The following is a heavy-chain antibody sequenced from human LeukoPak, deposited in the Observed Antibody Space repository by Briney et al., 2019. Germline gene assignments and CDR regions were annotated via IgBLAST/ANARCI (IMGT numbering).Heavy chain of an antibody. CDR2: IYYTGST. D-gene: IGHD2-8*01. V-gene: IGHV4-59*01. Sequence: TSETLSLTCTVSSVSIGSYYWSWIRQPPGKGLEWIGYIYYTGSTDYNPSLKSRVTILVVRSKNQFSLKLSSLTAADTVVYYCARDVDCNNDGCLQSGLAYWGQRALVTVSS. CDR1: SVSIGSYY. CDR3: ARDVDCNNDGCLQSGLAY. J-gene: IGHJ4*02.